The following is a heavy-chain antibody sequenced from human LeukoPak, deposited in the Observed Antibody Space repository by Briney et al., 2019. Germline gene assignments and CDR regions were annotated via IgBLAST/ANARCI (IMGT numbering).Heavy chain of an antibody. CDR1: GFRVSSDY. D-gene: IGHD1-26*01. CDR3: ARELH. CDR2: IYSGGST. Sequence: QPGGSLRLSCAASGFRVSSDYMSWVRQAPGKGLEWVTIIYSGGSTYYADSVKGRFTISRDNSENTLYLQMNSLRVEDTAVYYCARELHWGQGTLVTVSS. V-gene: IGHV3-66*02. J-gene: IGHJ4*02.